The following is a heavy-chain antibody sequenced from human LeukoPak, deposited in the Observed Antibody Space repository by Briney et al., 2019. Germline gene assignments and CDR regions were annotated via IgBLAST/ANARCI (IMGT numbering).Heavy chain of an antibody. CDR2: ISYDGSNK. CDR1: GFTFGSYG. V-gene: IGHV3-30*18. J-gene: IGHJ3*02. Sequence: GGSLRLSCAASGFTFGSYGMHWVRQAPGKGLEWVAVISYDGSNKYYADSVKGRFTISRDNSKNTLYLQMNSLRAEDTAVYYCAKSIITMIVVVTNDAFDIWGQGTMVTVSS. D-gene: IGHD3-22*01. CDR3: AKSIITMIVVVTNDAFDI.